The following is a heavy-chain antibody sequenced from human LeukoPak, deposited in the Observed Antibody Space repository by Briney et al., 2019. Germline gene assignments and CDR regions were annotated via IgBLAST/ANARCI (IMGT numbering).Heavy chain of an antibody. CDR1: GGSFSGYY. D-gene: IGHD2-2*01. V-gene: IGHV4-34*01. CDR2: INHSGST. Sequence: ASETLSLTCAVYGGSFSGYYWSWIRQPPGKGLEWIGEINHSGSTNYNPSLKSQVTISVDTSKNQFSLKLSSVTAADTAVYYCARGDIVVVPANTHYYYYGMDVWGQGTTVTVSS. J-gene: IGHJ6*02. CDR3: ARGDIVVVPANTHYYYYGMDV.